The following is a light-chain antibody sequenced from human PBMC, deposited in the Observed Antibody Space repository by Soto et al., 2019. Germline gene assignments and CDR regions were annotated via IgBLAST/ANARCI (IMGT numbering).Light chain of an antibody. CDR3: QQRGET. J-gene: IGKJ1*01. V-gene: IGKV3-11*01. CDR2: DAS. CDR1: QSFSNY. Sequence: EIVLTQSPATLSLSPGERATLSCRASQSFSNYLAWYQQKPGQPPRLLIYDASNRATGIPARFSGSGSGTDFTLTISSLEPEDFAVYYCQQRGETFGQGTKVEIK.